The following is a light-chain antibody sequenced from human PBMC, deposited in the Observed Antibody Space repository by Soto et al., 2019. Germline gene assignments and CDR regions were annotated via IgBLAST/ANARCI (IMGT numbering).Light chain of an antibody. CDR1: SSDVGGYNF. CDR2: DVT. Sequence: QSALIQPVSVSGSPGQSITISCTGSSSDVGGYNFVSWYQQHPGKAPKLMIYDVTNRPSGVSNRFSASKSGDTASLTISGRQAEDEADYYCSSYTRTNTLVFGGGTKLTVL. V-gene: IGLV2-14*01. CDR3: SSYTRTNTLV. J-gene: IGLJ3*02.